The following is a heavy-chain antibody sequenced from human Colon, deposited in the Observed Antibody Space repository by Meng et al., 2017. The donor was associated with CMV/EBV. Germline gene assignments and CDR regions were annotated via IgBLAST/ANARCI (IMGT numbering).Heavy chain of an antibody. CDR1: GFTFSSYW. D-gene: IGHD6-19*01. Sequence: GESLKISCAASGFTFSSYWMHWVRQAPGKGLVWVSRINSDGSSTSYADSVKGRFTISRDNAKNTLYLQMNSLRTEDAALYYCTKDPVTSGWDTWGQGTLVTVSS. CDR2: INSDGSST. CDR3: TKDPVTSGWDT. J-gene: IGHJ5*02. V-gene: IGHV3-74*01.